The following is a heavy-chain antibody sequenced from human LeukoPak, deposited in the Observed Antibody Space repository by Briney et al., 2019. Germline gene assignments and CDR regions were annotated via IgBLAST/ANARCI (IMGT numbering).Heavy chain of an antibody. CDR2: IYTSGST. J-gene: IGHJ4*02. Sequence: PSETLSLTCTVSGGSISSGSYYWSWIRQPAGKGLEWIGRIYTSGSTYYNPSLKSRVTISVDTSKNQFSLKLSSVTAADTAVYYCATEGYCSSTSCSPFDYWGQGTLVTVSS. V-gene: IGHV4-61*02. CDR1: GGSISSGSYY. CDR3: ATEGYCSSTSCSPFDY. D-gene: IGHD2-2*01.